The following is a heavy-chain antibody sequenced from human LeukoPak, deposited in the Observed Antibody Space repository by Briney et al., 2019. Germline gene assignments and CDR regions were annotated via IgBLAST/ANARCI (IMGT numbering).Heavy chain of an antibody. D-gene: IGHD6-6*01. CDR3: ARDFGDSRSSDY. V-gene: IGHV3-33*01. CDR1: GFTFSSYV. Sequence: GGSLRLSCAASGFTFSSYVMHWVRQAPGKGLEWVALIWYDGSNTHYADSVKGRFTISRDNSKNTLYLQMNSLRAEDTALYYCARDFGDSRSSDYWGQGTLITVSS. J-gene: IGHJ4*02. CDR2: IWYDGSNT.